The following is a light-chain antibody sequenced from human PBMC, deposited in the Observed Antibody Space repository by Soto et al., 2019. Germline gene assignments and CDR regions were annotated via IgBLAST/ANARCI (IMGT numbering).Light chain of an antibody. V-gene: IGLV2-14*01. CDR3: SSYTSSSTLG. J-gene: IGLJ3*02. Sequence: QSALTQPASVSGSPGQSITISCTGTSSDVGGYNYVSWYQQHPGKAPKLMIYDVSNRPSGVSNRCSGSKSGNTASLTISGRQGEDEADYYCSSYTSSSTLGFGGGTQLTVL. CDR2: DVS. CDR1: SSDVGGYNY.